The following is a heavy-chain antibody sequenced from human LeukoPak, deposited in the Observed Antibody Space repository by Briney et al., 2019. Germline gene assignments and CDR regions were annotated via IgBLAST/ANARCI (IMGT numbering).Heavy chain of an antibody. D-gene: IGHD3-10*01. CDR1: GGSISSSSYY. CDR3: AKNGVPGEYIDWFDP. Sequence: SEALSLTCTVSGGSISSSSYYWGWLRQPPGTGLEWIGSIYYSGSTYYNPSLKSRVTISVDTSKNQFSLKLSSVTAADTAVYYCAKNGVPGEYIDWFDPWGQGTLVTVSS. J-gene: IGHJ5*02. CDR2: IYYSGST. V-gene: IGHV4-39*01.